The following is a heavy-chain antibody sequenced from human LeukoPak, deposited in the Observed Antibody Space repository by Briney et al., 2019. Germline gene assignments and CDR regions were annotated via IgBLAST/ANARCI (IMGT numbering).Heavy chain of an antibody. CDR2: IHSGGSS. V-gene: IGHV3-53*01. D-gene: IGHD3-22*01. CDR3: ARDHLYDSSGFPYDAFDI. J-gene: IGHJ3*02. CDR1: GFTVSTNF. Sequence: GGSLRLSCAASGFTVSTNFMAWVRQAPGKGLEWLSVIHSGGSSEYADSVKGRFTISRDTSKNTVYLQMNGLGAEDTAVYYCARDHLYDSSGFPYDAFDIWGQGTMVTVSS.